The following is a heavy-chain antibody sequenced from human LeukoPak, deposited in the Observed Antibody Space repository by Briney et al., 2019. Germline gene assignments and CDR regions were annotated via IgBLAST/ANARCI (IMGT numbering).Heavy chain of an antibody. J-gene: IGHJ4*02. D-gene: IGHD3-22*01. V-gene: IGHV3-30*03. CDR1: GFTFSSYG. Sequence: GRSLRLSCAASGFTFSSYGMHWVRQAPGKGLEWVAVISYDGSNKYYADSVKGRFTTSRDNSRNTLYLQMNSLRAEDTAVYYCVRELPPVVQYYFDYWGPGTLVTVSS. CDR2: ISYDGSNK. CDR3: VRELPPVVQYYFDY.